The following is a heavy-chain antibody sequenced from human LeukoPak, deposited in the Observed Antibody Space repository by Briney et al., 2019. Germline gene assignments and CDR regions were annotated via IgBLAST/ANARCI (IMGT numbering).Heavy chain of an antibody. CDR2: INAGNGDT. D-gene: IGHD5-18*01. J-gene: IGHJ4*02. Sequence: ASVKVSCKASGYTFTNYAMHWVRQAPGQRLEWMGWINAGNGDTEYSQEFQGRVTISRDTSASTSYMQLSGLRSEDMAVYYCARAEGRDTAGVGDHWGQGTLVTVSS. V-gene: IGHV1-3*03. CDR1: GYTFTNYA. CDR3: ARAEGRDTAGVGDH.